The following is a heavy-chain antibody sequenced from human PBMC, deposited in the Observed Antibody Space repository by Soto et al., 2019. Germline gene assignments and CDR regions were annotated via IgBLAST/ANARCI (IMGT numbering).Heavy chain of an antibody. CDR1: GGSIRSYY. J-gene: IGHJ4*02. Sequence: SETLSLTCTVAGGSIRSYYWSWIRQPPGKGLEWIGEINYSGSTNYNPSLKSRVTISVDTSKNQFSLKLSSVTAADTAVYYCARYCRSTSCYGGVFDYWGQGTLVTVSS. CDR3: ARYCRSTSCYGGVFDY. D-gene: IGHD2-2*01. V-gene: IGHV4-59*12. CDR2: INYSGST.